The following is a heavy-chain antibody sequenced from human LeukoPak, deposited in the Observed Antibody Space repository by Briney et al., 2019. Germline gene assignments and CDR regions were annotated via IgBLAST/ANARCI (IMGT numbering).Heavy chain of an antibody. J-gene: IGHJ6*03. CDR2: IYHSGSA. CDR1: GGSISSNNW. D-gene: IGHD6-13*01. Sequence: SETLSLTCGVSGGSISSNNWWSWVRQPPGQGLEWIGEIYHSGSANYNPSLKSRVTISVDKSKNQLSLKLISVTAADTAVYYCARGFSNSWYGYYYYYYMDVWGKGTTVTVSS. V-gene: IGHV4-4*02. CDR3: ARGFSNSWYGYYYYYYMDV.